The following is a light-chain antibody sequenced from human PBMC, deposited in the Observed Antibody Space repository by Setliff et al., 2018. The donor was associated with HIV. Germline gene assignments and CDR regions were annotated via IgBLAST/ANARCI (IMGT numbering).Light chain of an antibody. J-gene: IGLJ2*01. Sequence: QSALAQPPSVSGAPGQSVTIFCSGSKSNIGVNYVYWYQQVQGRPPKLLIHRNDERPSGVPDRISGSKTGTSGSLAIRGLQSEDEGDYYCATWDDTMDVLVFGGGTKVTVL. CDR3: ATWDDTMDVLV. CDR2: RND. CDR1: KSNIGVNY. V-gene: IGLV1-47*01.